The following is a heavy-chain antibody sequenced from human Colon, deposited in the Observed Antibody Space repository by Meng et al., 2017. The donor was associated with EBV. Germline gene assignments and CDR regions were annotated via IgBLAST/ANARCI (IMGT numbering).Heavy chain of an antibody. J-gene: IGHJ4*02. Sequence: QVQLQESGPGLVKPSXXLSLTCTVSGGSVSSGGYYWTWIRQHPGKGLEWFGHIYYSGSTFYNPSLKRRVIISIDTSKNQFSLNLRSVTAADTAVYYCARVSSGWDYFDYWGQGPLGTVSS. CDR2: IYYSGST. CDR3: ARVSSGWDYFDY. CDR1: GGSVSSGGYY. D-gene: IGHD6-19*01. V-gene: IGHV4-31*03.